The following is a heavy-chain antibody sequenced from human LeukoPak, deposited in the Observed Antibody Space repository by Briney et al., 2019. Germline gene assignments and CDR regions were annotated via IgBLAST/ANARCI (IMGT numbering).Heavy chain of an antibody. Sequence: GGSLRLSCTASGFTFSSYAMNWVRQAPGKGLEWVSYISSSGSTIYYADSVKGRFTISRDNAKNSLYLQMNSLRAEDTAVYYCAELGITMIGGVWGKGTTVTISS. CDR3: AELGITMIGGV. D-gene: IGHD3-10*02. CDR1: GFTFSSYA. V-gene: IGHV3-48*03. J-gene: IGHJ6*04. CDR2: ISSSGSTI.